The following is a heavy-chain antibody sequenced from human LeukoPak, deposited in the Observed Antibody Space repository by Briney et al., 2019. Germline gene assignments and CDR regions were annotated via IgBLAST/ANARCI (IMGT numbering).Heavy chain of an antibody. CDR3: AGTYYYDSSGYYHYSL. D-gene: IGHD3-22*01. CDR2: ISYSGPT. CDR1: GASVSGPY. Sequence: SETLSLTCTVSGASVSGPYWTWIRQPPGKGLEWVAYISYSGPTNYNPSLKSRVTISVDTSKNQFSLKVSSVTAADTAVYYCAGTYYYDSSGYYHYSLWGQGTLVTVSS. V-gene: IGHV4-59*02. J-gene: IGHJ4*02.